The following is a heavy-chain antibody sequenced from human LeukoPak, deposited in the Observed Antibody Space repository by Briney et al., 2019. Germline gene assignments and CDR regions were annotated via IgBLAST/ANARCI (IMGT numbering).Heavy chain of an antibody. J-gene: IGHJ4*02. CDR2: MNPNSGNT. CDR1: GYTFTTYD. Sequence: ASVKVSCKASGYTFTTYDIIWVRQATGQGLEWMGWMNPNSGNTGYAQKFQGRVTMTRDTSISTAYMELSSPRSEDTAVYFCARETTIPPYYFDYWGLGTPVIVSS. V-gene: IGHV1-8*01. CDR3: ARETTIPPYYFDY. D-gene: IGHD3-9*01.